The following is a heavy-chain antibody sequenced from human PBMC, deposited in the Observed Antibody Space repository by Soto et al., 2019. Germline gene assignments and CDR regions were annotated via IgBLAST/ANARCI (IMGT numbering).Heavy chain of an antibody. D-gene: IGHD2-2*01. CDR2: IIPISDTT. Sequence: VPLVQSGAEVKQPGSSVKVSCKASGGTFSSYAISWVRQAPGQGLEWMGGIIPISDTTNYAQKFQGRVTITADESTSTAYMELSRLRSEDTAVYYCARSQGSSTSLEIYYYYYYGMDVWGQGTTVTVSS. CDR1: GGTFSSYA. V-gene: IGHV1-69*01. CDR3: ARSQGSSTSLEIYYYYYYGMDV. J-gene: IGHJ6*02.